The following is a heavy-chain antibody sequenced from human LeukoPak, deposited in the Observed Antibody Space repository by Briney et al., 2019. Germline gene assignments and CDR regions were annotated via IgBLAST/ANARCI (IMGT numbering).Heavy chain of an antibody. CDR1: GYSFTSYW. D-gene: IGHD2-15*01. CDR2: IYPGDSDT. CDR3: ARTGYCSGGSCNGNWFDP. V-gene: IGHV5-51*01. J-gene: IGHJ5*02. Sequence: GESLKISCKGSGYSFTSYWIGWVRQMPGKGLEWMGIIYPGDSDTRYSPSFQGQVTISADKSISTAYLQWSSLKASDTAMYYCARTGYCSGGSCNGNWFDPWGQGTLVTVSS.